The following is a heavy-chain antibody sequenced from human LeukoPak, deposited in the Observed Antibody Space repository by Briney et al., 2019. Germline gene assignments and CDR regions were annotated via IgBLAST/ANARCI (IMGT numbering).Heavy chain of an antibody. CDR3: ARFQAGRPVDS. Sequence: PGGSLRLSCAASGYTFSTYWMHWIRQGPGKGLVWVSRINEDGSSTSYADSVRGRFTISRDNAKNTLYLQMNSLRAEDTAVYYCARFQAGRPVDSWGQGTLVTVSS. CDR1: GYTFSTYW. V-gene: IGHV3-74*01. D-gene: IGHD6-19*01. CDR2: INEDGSST. J-gene: IGHJ4*02.